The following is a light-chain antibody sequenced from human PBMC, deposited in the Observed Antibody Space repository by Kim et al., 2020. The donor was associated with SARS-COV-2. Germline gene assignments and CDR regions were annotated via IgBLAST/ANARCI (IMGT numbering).Light chain of an antibody. J-gene: IGLJ3*02. CDR1: KLGDKY. Sequence: VSPGQTASITCSGDKLGDKYACWYQQKPGQAPVLLIYQDSKRPSGIPERFSGSNSGNTATLTISGTQAMDEADYYCQAWDSSFWVFGGGTQLTVL. CDR3: QAWDSSFWV. V-gene: IGLV3-1*01. CDR2: QDS.